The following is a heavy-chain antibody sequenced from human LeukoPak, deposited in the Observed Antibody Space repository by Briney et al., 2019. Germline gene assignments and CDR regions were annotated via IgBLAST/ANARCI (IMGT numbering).Heavy chain of an antibody. J-gene: IGHJ4*02. Sequence: PGGSLRLSCAASGFTFSSYWMSWVRQAPGKGLEWVANIKQDGSEKYYVDSVKGRFTISRDNAKNSLYLQMNSLRAGDTAMYYCARDPTSSSALDYWGQGTLVTVSS. CDR2: IKQDGSEK. CDR1: GFTFSSYW. CDR3: ARDPTSSSALDY. D-gene: IGHD6-6*01. V-gene: IGHV3-7*01.